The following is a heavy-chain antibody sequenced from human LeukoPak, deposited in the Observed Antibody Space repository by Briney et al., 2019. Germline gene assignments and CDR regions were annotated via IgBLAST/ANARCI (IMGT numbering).Heavy chain of an antibody. CDR2: ISSSSSSYI. Sequence: GGSLRLSCAASGFTFSSCSMNWVRQAPGKGLEWVSSISSSSSSYIYYADSVKGRFTISRDNAKNSLYLQMNSLRAEDTAVYYCARRPMAASGTLFDYWGQGILVTVSS. J-gene: IGHJ4*02. CDR3: ARRPMAASGTLFDY. D-gene: IGHD6-13*01. V-gene: IGHV3-21*01. CDR1: GFTFSSCS.